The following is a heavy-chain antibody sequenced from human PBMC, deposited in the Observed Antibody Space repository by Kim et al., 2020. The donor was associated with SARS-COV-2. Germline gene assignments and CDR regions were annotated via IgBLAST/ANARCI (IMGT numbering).Heavy chain of an antibody. CDR2: IYYLGGT. Sequence: SETLSLTCNVSGGSVNSYNNYWTWIRQPPGRGLEWIGYIYYLGGTSYNPSLKSRLTISMDTSKNQFSVRLTSATVADTAVYYCATGDHGLDVWGLGTTVTVSS. V-gene: IGHV4-61*01. CDR1: GGSVNSYNNY. CDR3: ATGDHGLDV. J-gene: IGHJ6*02.